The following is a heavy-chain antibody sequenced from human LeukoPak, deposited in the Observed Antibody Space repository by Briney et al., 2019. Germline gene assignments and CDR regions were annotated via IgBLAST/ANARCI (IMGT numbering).Heavy chain of an antibody. CDR3: ARGYSSGWYPYYYYGMDV. Sequence: GGSLRLSCAASGFTVSSNYMSWVRQAPGKGLEWVSVIYSGGSTYYADSVKGRFTISRDNSKNTLYLQMNSLRAEDTAVYYCARGYSSGWYPYYYYGMDVWGQGTTVTVSS. D-gene: IGHD6-19*01. J-gene: IGHJ6*02. CDR2: IYSGGST. V-gene: IGHV3-53*01. CDR1: GFTVSSNY.